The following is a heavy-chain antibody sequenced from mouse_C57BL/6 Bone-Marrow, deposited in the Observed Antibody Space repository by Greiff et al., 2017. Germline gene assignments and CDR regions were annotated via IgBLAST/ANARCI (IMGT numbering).Heavy chain of an antibody. CDR2: IYPGGGYT. D-gene: IGHD1-1*01. CDR1: GYTFTNYW. Sequence: QVQLQQSGAELVRPGTSVKMSCKASGYTFTNYWIGWAKQRPGHGLEWIGDIYPGGGYTNYNEKFKGKATLTADKSSRTAYMQFSSLTSEDSAIYYCARRDYGSSYGYYFDYWGQGTTLTVSS. CDR3: ARRDYGSSYGYYFDY. J-gene: IGHJ2*01. V-gene: IGHV1-63*01.